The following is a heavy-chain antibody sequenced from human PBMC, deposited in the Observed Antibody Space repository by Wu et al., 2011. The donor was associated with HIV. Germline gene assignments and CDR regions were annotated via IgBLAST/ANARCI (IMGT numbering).Heavy chain of an antibody. CDR3: ARAYDLWSGSGYYYYMDV. CDR1: GGTFSSSA. D-gene: IGHD3-3*01. V-gene: IGHV1-69*14. J-gene: IGHJ6*03. Sequence: QVQLVQSGAEVRKPGSSVKVSCKTSGGTFSSSAISWVRQAPGQGLEWMGRIIPIFGTTNYAQKFQGRVTITADKSTSTSYMELSSLRSEDTAMYYCARAYDLWSGSGYYYYMDVWGKGTTVSVSS. CDR2: IIPIFGTT.